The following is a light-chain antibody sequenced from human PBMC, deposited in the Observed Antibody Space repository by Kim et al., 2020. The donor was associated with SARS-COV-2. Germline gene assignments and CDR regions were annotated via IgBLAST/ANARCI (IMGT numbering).Light chain of an antibody. J-gene: IGLJ1*01. Sequence: SYELTQPPSVSVSPGQTASIPCSGDKLGDKYAYWYQQRAGQSPVLVIYEDKKRPSGIPERFSGSNSGNTATLTISGTQPMDEGDYYCQAWDSSTYVFGTGTKATVL. CDR3: QAWDSSTYV. CDR1: KLGDKY. CDR2: EDK. V-gene: IGLV3-1*01.